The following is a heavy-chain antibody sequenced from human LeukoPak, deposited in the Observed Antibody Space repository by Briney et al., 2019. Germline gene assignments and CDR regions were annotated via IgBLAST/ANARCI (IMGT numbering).Heavy chain of an antibody. CDR2: IYYSGST. CDR3: AREPLSYSSSWHAFDI. D-gene: IGHD6-13*01. V-gene: IGHV4-59*01. Sequence: PSETLSLTCTVSGGSISSYYWSWIRQPPGKGLEWIGYIYYSGSTNYNPSLKSRVTISVDTSKNQFSLKLSSVTAADTAVYYCAREPLSYSSSWHAFDIWGQGTMVTVSS. CDR1: GGSISSYY. J-gene: IGHJ3*02.